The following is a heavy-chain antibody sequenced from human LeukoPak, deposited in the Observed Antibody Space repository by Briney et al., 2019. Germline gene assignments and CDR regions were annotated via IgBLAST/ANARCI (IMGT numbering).Heavy chain of an antibody. CDR2: INHSGST. CDR1: GVSFSGYY. Sequence: SETLSLTCAVYGVSFSGYYWSWIRQPPGKGLEWIGEINHSGSTNYNPSLKSRVTISVDTSKNQFSLKLSSVTAADTAVYYCASKGGKVVPAATLDYWGQGTLVTVSS. CDR3: ASKGGKVVPAATLDY. D-gene: IGHD2-2*01. J-gene: IGHJ4*02. V-gene: IGHV4-34*01.